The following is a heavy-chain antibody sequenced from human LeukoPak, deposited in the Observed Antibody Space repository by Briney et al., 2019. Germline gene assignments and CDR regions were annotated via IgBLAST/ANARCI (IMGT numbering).Heavy chain of an antibody. CDR1: GFTFSSYE. J-gene: IGHJ4*02. V-gene: IGHV3-48*03. CDR2: ISSSGSTI. Sequence: GGPLRLSCAASGFTFSSYEMNWVRQAPGKGLEWVSYISSSGSTIYYADSVKGRFTISRDNAKNSLYLQMNSLRAEDTAVYYCASFMTTVTTDDYWGQGTLVTVSS. D-gene: IGHD4-17*01. CDR3: ASFMTTVTTDDY.